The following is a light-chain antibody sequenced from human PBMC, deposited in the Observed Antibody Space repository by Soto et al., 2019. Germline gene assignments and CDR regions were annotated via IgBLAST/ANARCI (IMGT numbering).Light chain of an antibody. J-gene: IGLJ3*02. Sequence: QSALTQPASVSGSPGQSITISWTGTSSDAGNYNFVSWYQQHPGKAPKVIIYEDSTRPSGVSNRISGSKSGNTASLTISGLQTDDQADYHCCSYAGSSTSWVFGGGTKLTVL. V-gene: IGLV2-23*01. CDR3: CSYAGSSTSWV. CDR2: EDS. CDR1: SSDAGNYNF.